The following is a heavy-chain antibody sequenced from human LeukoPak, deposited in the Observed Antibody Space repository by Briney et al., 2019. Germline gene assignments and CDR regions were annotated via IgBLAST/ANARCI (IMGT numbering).Heavy chain of an antibody. CDR1: GGSISSSNW. V-gene: IGHV4-4*02. D-gene: IGHD4-23*01. CDR2: IYHSGST. CDR3: ARISVVNGLGAFDI. Sequence: SETLSLTCAVSGGSISSSNWWSWVRQPPGKGLEWIGEIYHSGSTNYNPSLKSRVTISVDKSKNQFSLKLSSVTAADTAVYYCARISVVNGLGAFDIWGQGTMVTVSS. J-gene: IGHJ3*02.